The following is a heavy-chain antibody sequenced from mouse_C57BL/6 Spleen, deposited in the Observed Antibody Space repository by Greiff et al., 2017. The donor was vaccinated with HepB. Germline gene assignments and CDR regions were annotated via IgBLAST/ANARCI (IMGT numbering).Heavy chain of an antibody. V-gene: IGHV2-5*01. D-gene: IGHD1-1*01. J-gene: IGHJ4*01. Sequence: VQRVESGPGLVQPSQSLSITCTVSGFSLTSYGVHWVRQSPGTGLEWLGVIWRGGSTDYNAAFMSRLSITKDNSKSQVFFKMNSLQADDTAIYYCAKSLLYYCSSSGYAMDYWGQGTSVTVAS. CDR1: GFSLTSYG. CDR3: AKSLLYYCSSSGYAMDY. CDR2: IWRGGST.